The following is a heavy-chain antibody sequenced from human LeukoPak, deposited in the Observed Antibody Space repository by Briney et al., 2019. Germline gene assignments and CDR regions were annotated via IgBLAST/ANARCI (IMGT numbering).Heavy chain of an antibody. CDR2: MNPNSGET. Sequence: ASVKVSCKASGYSFTSYDINWVRQASGQGLEWMGWMNPNSGETGYAQKFQDRVIMTRNRSIRKAYVEVSSLRSEHTAVYYCARVPRRGDPFDPWGQGTLVTVSS. CDR3: ARVPRRGDPFDP. D-gene: IGHD3-10*01. CDR1: GYSFTSYD. V-gene: IGHV1-8*01. J-gene: IGHJ5*02.